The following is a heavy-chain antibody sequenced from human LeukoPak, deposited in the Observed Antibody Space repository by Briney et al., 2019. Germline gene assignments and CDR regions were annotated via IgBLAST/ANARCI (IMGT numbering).Heavy chain of an antibody. CDR1: GFTFSSYW. J-gene: IGHJ4*02. CDR3: ARETGGGQYYYFDY. V-gene: IGHV3-7*01. Sequence: PGGSLRLSCAASGFTFSSYWMSWVRQAPGKGLEWVANIKQDGSEKYYVDSVKGRFTISRDNAKSSLYLQMNSLRAEDTAVYYCARETGGGQYYYFDYWGQGTLVTVSS. D-gene: IGHD2/OR15-2a*01. CDR2: IKQDGSEK.